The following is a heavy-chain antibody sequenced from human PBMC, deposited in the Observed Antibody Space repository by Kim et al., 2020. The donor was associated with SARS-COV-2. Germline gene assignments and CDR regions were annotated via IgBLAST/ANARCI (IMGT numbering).Heavy chain of an antibody. CDR1: GDTVSTNTAT. Sequence: SQTLSLTCAISGDTVSTNTATWNWIRQSPTRGLEWLGRTYYRSKWYNDYAVSLKGRLTINPDTSKNQFSLQLNSVTPEDTAVYYCAKEQLVHSNDNYFYYGIDVWGQGTTVTVSS. J-gene: IGHJ6*02. V-gene: IGHV6-1*01. CDR2: TYYRSKWYN. D-gene: IGHD1-1*01. CDR3: AKEQLVHSNDNYFYYGIDV.